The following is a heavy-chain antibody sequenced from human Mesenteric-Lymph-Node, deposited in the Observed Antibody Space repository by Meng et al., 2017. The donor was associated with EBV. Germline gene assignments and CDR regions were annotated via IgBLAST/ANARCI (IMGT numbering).Heavy chain of an antibody. CDR2: IYHSGST. D-gene: IGHD6-19*01. J-gene: IGHJ4*02. V-gene: IGHV4-4*02. CDR1: GGSISSSNW. CDR3: ARGSAVAGIDY. Sequence: QVELKGWGAGLVEPSGTLSLTCACSGGSISSSNWWSWVRQPPGKGLEWIGEIYHSGSTNYNPSLKSRVTISVDKSKNQFSLKLSSVTAADTAVYYCARGSAVAGIDYWGQGTLVTVSS.